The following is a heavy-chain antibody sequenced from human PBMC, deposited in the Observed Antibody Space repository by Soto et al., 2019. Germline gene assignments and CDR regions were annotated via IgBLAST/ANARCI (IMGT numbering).Heavy chain of an antibody. CDR3: ARDYDFWSGYPLAYYYGMDV. CDR2: INPNSGGT. CDR1: GYTFTGYY. Sequence: ASVKVSCKASGYTFTGYYMHWVRQAPGQGLEWMGWINPNSGGTNYSQKFQGRVTITRDTSASTAYMELSSLRSEDTAVYYCARDYDFWSGYPLAYYYGMDVWGQGTTVTVSS. D-gene: IGHD3-3*01. J-gene: IGHJ6*02. V-gene: IGHV1-2*02.